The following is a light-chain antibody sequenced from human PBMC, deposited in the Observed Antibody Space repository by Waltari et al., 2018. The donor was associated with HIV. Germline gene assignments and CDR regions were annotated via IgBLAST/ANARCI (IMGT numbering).Light chain of an antibody. J-gene: IGKJ5*01. CDR3: QQYVTIPIT. Sequence: DIVVTQFPDSLAVSLGERATVNCKSSQSVLYSSNNKNYLAWYQQRPGQTPRVLIYWASARHSGVPNRFSGSGSETDFTLTISSLQPEDVATYYCQQYVTIPITFGQGTRLEIK. CDR2: WAS. CDR1: QSVLYSSNNKNY. V-gene: IGKV4-1*01.